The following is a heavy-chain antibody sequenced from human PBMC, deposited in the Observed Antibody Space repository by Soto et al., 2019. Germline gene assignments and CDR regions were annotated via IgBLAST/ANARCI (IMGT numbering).Heavy chain of an antibody. CDR2: ISSSSSYI. D-gene: IGHD4-17*01. Sequence: GGSLRLSCAASGFTFSSYSMNWVRQAPGKGLEWVSSISSSSSYIYYADSVKGRFTISRDNAKNSLYLQMNSLRAEDTAVYYCARGRVTNRAAYDAFDIWGQGTMVTVSS. CDR1: GFTFSSYS. V-gene: IGHV3-21*01. J-gene: IGHJ3*02. CDR3: ARGRVTNRAAYDAFDI.